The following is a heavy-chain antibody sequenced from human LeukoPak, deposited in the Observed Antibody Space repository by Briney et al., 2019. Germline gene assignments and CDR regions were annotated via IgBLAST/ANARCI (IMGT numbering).Heavy chain of an antibody. Sequence: GASVKVSCKASGYTLTGYYMHWVRQAPGQGLEWMGWINPNSGGTNYAQKFQGRVTMTRDTSISTAYMELSRLRSDDTAVYYCARDDYVWGSYREGSNWFDPWGQGTLVTVSS. CDR1: GYTLTGYY. CDR3: ARDDYVWGSYREGSNWFDP. CDR2: INPNSGGT. J-gene: IGHJ5*02. D-gene: IGHD3-16*02. V-gene: IGHV1-2*02.